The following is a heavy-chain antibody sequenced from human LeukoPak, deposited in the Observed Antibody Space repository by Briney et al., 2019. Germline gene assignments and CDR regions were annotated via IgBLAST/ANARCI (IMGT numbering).Heavy chain of an antibody. CDR3: AREGPRGNSQFDY. Sequence: PGGSLRLSCAASGFIFSTYAMHWVRQAPGKGLEWVALIWYDGSNKYYADSVKGRLTVSRDNSKNTLYLQMNSPRAEDTAVYYCAREGPRGNSQFDYWGQGTLVTVSS. CDR2: IWYDGSNK. J-gene: IGHJ4*02. CDR1: GFIFSTYA. V-gene: IGHV3-33*08. D-gene: IGHD2/OR15-2a*01.